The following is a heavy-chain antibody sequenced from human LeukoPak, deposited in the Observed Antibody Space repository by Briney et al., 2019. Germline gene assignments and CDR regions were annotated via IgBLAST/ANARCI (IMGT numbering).Heavy chain of an antibody. Sequence: PGGSLRLSCAASGFTFSSYAMHWVRQAPGKGLEYVSAISSNGGSTYYANSVKGRFTISRDNSKNTLYLQMGSLRAEDMAVYYCARDGGSGSYSFDYWGQGTLVTVSS. CDR2: ISSNGGST. V-gene: IGHV3-64*01. D-gene: IGHD1-26*01. CDR1: GFTFSSYA. CDR3: ARDGGSGSYSFDY. J-gene: IGHJ4*02.